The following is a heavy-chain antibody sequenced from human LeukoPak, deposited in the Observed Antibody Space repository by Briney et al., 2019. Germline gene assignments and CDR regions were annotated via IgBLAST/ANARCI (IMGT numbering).Heavy chain of an antibody. CDR2: IYYSGST. Sequence: SETLSLTCTVSGGSISSGGYYWSWIRQHPGKGLEWIGYIYYSGSTYCNPSLKSRVTISVDTSKKQFSLKLSSVTAADTAVYYCARYAYSGYAHYGLDVWGQGTTVTVSS. CDR3: ARYAYSGYAHYGLDV. V-gene: IGHV4-31*03. J-gene: IGHJ6*02. CDR1: GGSISSGGYY. D-gene: IGHD5-12*01.